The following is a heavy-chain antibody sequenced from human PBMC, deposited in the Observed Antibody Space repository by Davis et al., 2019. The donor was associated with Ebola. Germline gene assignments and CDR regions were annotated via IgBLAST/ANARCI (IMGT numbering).Heavy chain of an antibody. D-gene: IGHD3-3*01. CDR2: ISGSGGSI. V-gene: IGHV3-23*01. Sequence: GESLKISCAASGFTFGSYAMNWVRQAPGKGLEWVSGISGSGGSIDYADSVKGRFTISRDNSKKTLYLQMNSLRAEDTAVYYCAKSGLAFGLVKYNNGMNVWGKGTTVTVSS. CDR1: GFTFGSYA. CDR3: AKSGLAFGLVKYNNGMNV. J-gene: IGHJ6*04.